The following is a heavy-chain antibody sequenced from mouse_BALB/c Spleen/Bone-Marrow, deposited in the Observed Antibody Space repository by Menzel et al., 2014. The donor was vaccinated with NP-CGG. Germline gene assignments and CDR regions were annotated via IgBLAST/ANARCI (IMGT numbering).Heavy chain of an antibody. V-gene: IGHV1-9*01. J-gene: IGHJ4*01. CDR1: GYTFSNYW. CDR2: ILPGSGSS. D-gene: IGHD2-3*01. CDR3: ARTADGYYDAIDY. Sequence: QVQLQQSGAELMKPGASVKISCKATGYTFSNYWIEWIKQRPGHGLEWIGEILPGSGSSNYNEKLKGKATFTADTSSNTDYMQLSSLRSEDSAVYYCARTADGYYDAIDYWGQGTSVTVSS.